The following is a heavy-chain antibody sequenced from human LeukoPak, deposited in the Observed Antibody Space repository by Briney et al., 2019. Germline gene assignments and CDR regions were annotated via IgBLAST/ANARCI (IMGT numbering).Heavy chain of an antibody. V-gene: IGHV1-18*01. D-gene: IGHD6-6*01. CDR3: ARCQIEYSSSFTFDY. J-gene: IGHJ4*02. CDR1: GYTFTSYA. CDR2: ISTYSGNT. Sequence: ASVKVSCKPSGYTFTSYAISWLRQAPGQGLEWMGWISTYSGNTNYAQKLQGRITMTIETSTSTAYMELRSLRSEDTAVYYCARCQIEYSSSFTFDYWGQGTLVTVSS.